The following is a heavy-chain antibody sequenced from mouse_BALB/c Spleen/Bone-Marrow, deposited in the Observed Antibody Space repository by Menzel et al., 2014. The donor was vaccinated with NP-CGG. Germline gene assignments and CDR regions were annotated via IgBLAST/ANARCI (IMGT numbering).Heavy chain of an antibody. CDR1: GYTFTYYT. V-gene: IGHV1-4*02. J-gene: IGHJ3*01. Sequence: VHLVESGAELARPGASVKMSCKASGYTFTYYTMHWVKQRPGQGLEWIGYINPSSGYTEYNQKFKDKTTLTADKSSSTAYMQLSSLTSEDSAVYYCAYWDLAYWGQGTLVTVSA. CDR2: INPSSGYT. CDR3: AYWDLAY. D-gene: IGHD4-1*01.